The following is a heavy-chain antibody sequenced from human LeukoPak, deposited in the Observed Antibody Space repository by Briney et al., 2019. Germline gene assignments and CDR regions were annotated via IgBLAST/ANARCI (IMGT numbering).Heavy chain of an antibody. V-gene: IGHV4-34*10. D-gene: IGHD1-26*01. CDR2: INHSGST. CDR3: ARDRGSYRPYYFDY. J-gene: IGHJ4*02. CDR1: GGSFSGYY. Sequence: SETLSLTCAVYGGSFSGYYWSWIRQPPGKGLEWIGEINHSGSTNYNPSLKSRVTMTRDTSTSTVYMELSSLRSEDTAVYYCARDRGSYRPYYFDYWGQGTLVTVSS.